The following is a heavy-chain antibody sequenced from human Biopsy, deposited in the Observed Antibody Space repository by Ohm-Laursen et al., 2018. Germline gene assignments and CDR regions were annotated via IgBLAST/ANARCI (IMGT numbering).Heavy chain of an antibody. CDR3: ARDSGILNYGNFKYYHYYGMDV. CDR1: GDSVTKYY. J-gene: IGHJ6*02. D-gene: IGHD4-11*01. CDR2: IYYSVMT. V-gene: IGHV4-59*02. Sequence: SETLSLTCSVSGDSVTKYYWSWIRQPPGKGLEWIGHIYYSVMTNYNPFLQSRVSISVDTSRNQVSLTLRSVTAADTAVYYCARDSGILNYGNFKYYHYYGMDVWGQGTKVTVSS.